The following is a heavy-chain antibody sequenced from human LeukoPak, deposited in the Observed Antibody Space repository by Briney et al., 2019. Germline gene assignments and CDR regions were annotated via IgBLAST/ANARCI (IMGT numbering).Heavy chain of an antibody. CDR2: TNYRSTWYH. D-gene: IGHD1-1*01. CDR3: ARINWDDAFDV. Sequence: SQTLSLTCAISGDSVSSSTAVWNWIRRSPSRGLEWLGKTNYRSTWYHDYAVSVTGRIIITPDTSKNQFSLQLNSVTPDDTAVYFCARINWDDAFDVWGQGTMVTVSS. CDR1: GDSVSSSTAV. J-gene: IGHJ3*01. V-gene: IGHV6-1*01.